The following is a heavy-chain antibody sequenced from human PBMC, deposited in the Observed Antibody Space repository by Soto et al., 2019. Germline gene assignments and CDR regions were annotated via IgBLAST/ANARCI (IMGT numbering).Heavy chain of an antibody. CDR2: ISAYNGNT. V-gene: IGHV1-18*01. CDR3: ARDAPTVSTGGPDY. CDR1: GYTFTSYG. Sequence: QVQLVQSGVEVEKPGASVKVSCKASGYTFTSYGVSWVRQAPGQGLEWMGWISAYNGNTNYAQKFQGRVTMTTDTSTSTDYRVLRSLRSDDTAVSYCARDAPTVSTGGPDYWGQGTLVTVSS. D-gene: IGHD4-17*01. J-gene: IGHJ4*02.